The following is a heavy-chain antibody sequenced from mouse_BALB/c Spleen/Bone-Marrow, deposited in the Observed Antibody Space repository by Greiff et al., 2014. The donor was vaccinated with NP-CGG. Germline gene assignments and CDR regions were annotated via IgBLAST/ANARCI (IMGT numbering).Heavy chain of an antibody. Sequence: VQLQQSGPVLVKPSQSLSLTCTVTAYSITSGYGWHWIRQFPGNKLEWMGYIHYSGNTHYIPSLKSRISITRDTSKNQFFLQLNYVTTEDTATYYCAREARTTARFAYWGQGTLVTVSA. V-gene: IGHV3-1*02. CDR1: AYSITSGYG. CDR3: AREARTTARFAY. J-gene: IGHJ3*01. CDR2: IHYSGNT. D-gene: IGHD1-2*01.